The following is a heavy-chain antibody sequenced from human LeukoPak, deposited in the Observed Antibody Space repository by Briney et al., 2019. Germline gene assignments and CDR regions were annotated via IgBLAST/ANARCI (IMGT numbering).Heavy chain of an antibody. CDR2: IYHSGST. CDR3: ARGCPQCDYLDY. V-gene: IGHV4-4*02. D-gene: IGHD2-15*01. J-gene: IGHJ4*02. Sequence: KASEALSLTCAVSGDSFSNLKWWNWVRRPPGQGLEWIGEIYHSGSTNYNPSFKGRVTISVDKSMNQFSLKLSSVTATDTAVYYCARGCPQCDYLDYWGQGTLVTVSS. CDR1: GDSFSNLKW.